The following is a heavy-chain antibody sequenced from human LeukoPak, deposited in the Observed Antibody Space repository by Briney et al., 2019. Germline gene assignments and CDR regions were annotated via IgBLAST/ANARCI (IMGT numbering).Heavy chain of an antibody. CDR2: ISAYNGNT. CDR1: GYTFTSYG. CDR3: ARAGYYDILTGYYALRGFDY. D-gene: IGHD3-9*01. J-gene: IGHJ4*02. V-gene: IGHV1-18*01. Sequence: ASVKVSCKASGYTFTSYGISWVRQAPGQALEWMGWISAYNGNTNYAQKLQGRVTMTTDTSTSTAYMELRSLRSDDTAVYYCARAGYYDILTGYYALRGFDYWGQGTLVTVSS.